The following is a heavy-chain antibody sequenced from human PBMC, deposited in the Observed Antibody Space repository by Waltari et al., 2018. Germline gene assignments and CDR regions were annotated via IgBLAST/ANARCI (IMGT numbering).Heavy chain of an antibody. V-gene: IGHV3-48*03. CDR2: ISSSGSTI. J-gene: IGHJ6*02. D-gene: IGHD1-1*01. CDR1: GFTFSSYE. CDR3: ARDLILEPFIYGMDV. Sequence: EVQLVESGGGLVQPGGSLRLSCAASGFTFSSYEMNWVRQAPGKGLEWFSTISSSGSTIYYADSVKGRFTSSRDNAKNSLHLQMNSLRAEDTAVYYCARDLILEPFIYGMDVWGQGTTVTVSS.